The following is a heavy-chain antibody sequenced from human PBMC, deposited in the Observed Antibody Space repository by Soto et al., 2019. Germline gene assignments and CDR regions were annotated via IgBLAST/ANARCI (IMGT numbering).Heavy chain of an antibody. J-gene: IGHJ3*02. V-gene: IGHV3-7*02. D-gene: IGHD2-15*01. CDR3: ATPPYSDAFDI. Sequence: GGSLRLSCAASGFTFSSYWMSWVRQAPGKGLEWVANIKQDGSEKYYVDSVKGRFTISRGNAKNTLYLQMNSLRAEDTAVYYCATPPYSDAFDIWGQGTMVTISS. CDR1: GFTFSSYW. CDR2: IKQDGSEK.